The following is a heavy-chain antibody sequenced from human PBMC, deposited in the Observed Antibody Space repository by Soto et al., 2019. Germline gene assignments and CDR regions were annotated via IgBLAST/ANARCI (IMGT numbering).Heavy chain of an antibody. Sequence: QVQLVESGGDVVQPGRSLRLSCAASGFTFSSYGMHWVRQAPGKGLEWVAVIWYDGSNEYYADSVKGRFTISRDNSKNTLYLQMNSLRAEDTAVYYCARDRVVRYMDVWGQGTTVTVSS. D-gene: IGHD3-10*01. V-gene: IGHV3-33*01. CDR2: IWYDGSNE. CDR3: ARDRVVRYMDV. J-gene: IGHJ6*02. CDR1: GFTFSSYG.